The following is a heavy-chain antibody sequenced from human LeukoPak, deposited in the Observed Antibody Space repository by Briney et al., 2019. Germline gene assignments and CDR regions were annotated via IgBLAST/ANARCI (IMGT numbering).Heavy chain of an antibody. D-gene: IGHD1-26*01. CDR2: ISGSGGST. V-gene: IGHV3-23*01. CDR3: AKDGRTHSGSYDFDY. J-gene: IGHJ4*02. CDR1: GFTFSSYA. Sequence: GGSLRLSCAASGFTFSSYAMSWVRQAPGKGLEWVSAISGSGGSTYYADSVKGRFTISRDNSKNTLYLQMNSLRAEDTAVCYCAKDGRTHSGSYDFDYWGQGTLVTVSS.